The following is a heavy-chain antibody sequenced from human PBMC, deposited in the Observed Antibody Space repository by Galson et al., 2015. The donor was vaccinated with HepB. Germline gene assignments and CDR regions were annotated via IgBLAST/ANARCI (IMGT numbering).Heavy chain of an antibody. CDR3: AKGSRFGVVTHPLDY. D-gene: IGHD3-3*01. CDR2: ISGSGGST. J-gene: IGHJ4*02. V-gene: IGHV3-23*01. Sequence: SLRLSCAASGFTFSSYAMSWVRQAPGKGLEWVSAISGSGGSTYYADSVKGRFTISRDNSKNTLYLQMNSLRAEDTAVYYCAKGSRFGVVTHPLDYWGQGTLVTVSS. CDR1: GFTFSSYA.